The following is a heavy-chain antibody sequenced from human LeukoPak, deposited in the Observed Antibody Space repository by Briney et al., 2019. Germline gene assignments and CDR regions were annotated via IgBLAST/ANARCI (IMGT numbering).Heavy chain of an antibody. CDR3: ARGGVAARPRYYYYGMDV. J-gene: IGHJ6*02. D-gene: IGHD6-6*01. V-gene: IGHV3-21*01. Sequence: AGGSLRLSCAASGFTFSSYSMKWVRQAPGKGGEWVSSISSSSRYIYYADSVKGRFTISRDNAKNSLYLQMNILRAEDTAVYYCARGGVAARPRYYYYGMDVWGQGTTVTVSS. CDR1: GFTFSSYS. CDR2: ISSSSRYI.